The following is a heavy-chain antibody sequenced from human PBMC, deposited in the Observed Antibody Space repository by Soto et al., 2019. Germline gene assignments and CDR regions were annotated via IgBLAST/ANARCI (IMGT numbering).Heavy chain of an antibody. CDR3: AKALFGVVTDDAFDI. V-gene: IGHV3-23*01. Sequence: GALRLSCAASGFAFSSYAMSWVRQAPGKGLEWDSAISGSGGSTYYADSVKGRFTISRDNSKNTLYLQMNSLRAEDTALYYCAKALFGVVTDDAFDIWGQGTMVTVSS. J-gene: IGHJ3*02. D-gene: IGHD3-3*01. CDR1: GFAFSSYA. CDR2: ISGSGGST.